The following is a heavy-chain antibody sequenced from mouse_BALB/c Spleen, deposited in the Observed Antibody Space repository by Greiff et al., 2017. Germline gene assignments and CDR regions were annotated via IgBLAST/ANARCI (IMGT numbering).Heavy chain of an antibody. V-gene: IGHV1S56*01. CDR2: IYPGNVNT. J-gene: IGHJ2*01. CDR1: AYTFTSYY. D-gene: IGHD3-3*01. CDR3: ARSRGDGYFDY. Sequence: VHLVESGPELVKPGASVRISCKASAYTFTSYYIHWVKQRPGQGLEWIGWIYPGNVNTKYNEKFKGKATLTADKSSSTAYMQLSSLTSEDSAVYFCARSRGDGYFDYWGQGTTLTVSS.